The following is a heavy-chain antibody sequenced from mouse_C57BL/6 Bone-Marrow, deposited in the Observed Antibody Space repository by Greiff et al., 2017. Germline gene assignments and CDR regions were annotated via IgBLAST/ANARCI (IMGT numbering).Heavy chain of an antibody. Sequence: QVQLQQPGAELVRPGSSVKLSCKASGYTFTSYWMDWVKQRPGQGLEWIGNIYPSDSETHYNQKFKDKATLTVDKSSSTAYMQLSSLTSEDSAVYYWARSNYYGSSPWYFDVWGTGTTVTVSS. J-gene: IGHJ1*03. D-gene: IGHD1-1*01. CDR2: IYPSDSET. CDR3: ARSNYYGSSPWYFDV. CDR1: GYTFTSYW. V-gene: IGHV1-61*01.